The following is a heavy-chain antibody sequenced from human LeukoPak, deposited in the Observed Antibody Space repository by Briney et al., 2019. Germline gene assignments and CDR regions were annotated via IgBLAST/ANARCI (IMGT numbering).Heavy chain of an antibody. CDR3: AKGRRAHLVGTITKSWIDY. J-gene: IGHJ4*02. Sequence: GGSLRLSCAASGFTFSSYEMDWVRQAPGKGLEWISYISSSGGLIYYADSVRGRFTISRDNSKNTLYLQMNSLRAEDTAVYYCAKGRRAHLVGTITKSWIDYWGQGTLVTVSS. CDR1: GFTFSSYE. V-gene: IGHV3-48*03. D-gene: IGHD1-7*01. CDR2: ISSSGGLI.